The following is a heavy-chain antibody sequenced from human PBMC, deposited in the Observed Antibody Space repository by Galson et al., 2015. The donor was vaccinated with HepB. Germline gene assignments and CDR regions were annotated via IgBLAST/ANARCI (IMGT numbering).Heavy chain of an antibody. CDR2: ISAYNGNT. J-gene: IGHJ6*02. D-gene: IGHD3-3*01. V-gene: IGHV1-18*01. CDR1: GYTFTSYG. CDR3: ARGGFAFTIFGVVIGGVGDYYYGMDV. Sequence: SVKVSCKASGYTFTSYGISWVRQAPGQGLEWMGWISAYNGNTNYAQKLQGRVTMTTDTSTSTAYMELRSLRSDDTAVYYCARGGFAFTIFGVVIGGVGDYYYGMDVWGQGTTVTVSS.